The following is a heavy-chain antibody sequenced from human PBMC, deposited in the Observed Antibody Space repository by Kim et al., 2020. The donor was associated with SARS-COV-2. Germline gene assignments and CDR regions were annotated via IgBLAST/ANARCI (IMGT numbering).Heavy chain of an antibody. CDR1: GFIFSNHA. J-gene: IGHJ4*02. V-gene: IGHV3-33*01. CDR2: IWYDGSNK. CDR3: ATEGLEAAGIDY. D-gene: IGHD6-25*01. Sequence: GGSLRLSCAASGFIFSNHAMHWVRQAPGKGLEWVSIIWYDGSNKYYADSVKGRFTISRDNPKNTLYLQMNSLRAEDTAVYYCATEGLEAAGIDYWDQGTRVPVPS.